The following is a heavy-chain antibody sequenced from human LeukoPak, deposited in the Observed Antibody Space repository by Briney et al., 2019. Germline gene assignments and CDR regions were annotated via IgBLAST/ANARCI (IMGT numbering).Heavy chain of an antibody. CDR1: GFTFSSYS. D-gene: IGHD5-18*01. V-gene: IGHV3-21*01. Sequence: GGSLRLSCAASGFTFSSYSMHWVRQAPGKGLEWVSSISSSSSYIYYADSVKGRFTISRDNAKNSLYLQMNSLRAEDTAVYYCASSSYGSPPFDYWGQGTLVTVSS. J-gene: IGHJ4*02. CDR3: ASSSYGSPPFDY. CDR2: ISSSSSYI.